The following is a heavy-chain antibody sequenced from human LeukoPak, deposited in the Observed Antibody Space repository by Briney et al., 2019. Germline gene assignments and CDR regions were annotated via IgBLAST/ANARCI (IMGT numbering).Heavy chain of an antibody. D-gene: IGHD3-10*01. J-gene: IGHJ3*02. CDR1: GVSITSNY. CDR3: ARWALRSAFDM. V-gene: IGHV4-59*01. CDR2: MYHSGKT. Sequence: SETLSLTCTVSGVSITSNYWSWIRQSPGKGLEWIGYMYHSGKTNYNPSLKSRVTISIDTSTNQLSLKLTPVTVADTAVYYCARWALRSAFDMWGQGTMVTVSS.